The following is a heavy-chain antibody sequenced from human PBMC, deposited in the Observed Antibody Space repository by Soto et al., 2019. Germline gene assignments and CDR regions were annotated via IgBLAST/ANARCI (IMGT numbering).Heavy chain of an antibody. V-gene: IGHV3-30*03. J-gene: IGHJ4*02. CDR2: TSSDGSNK. D-gene: IGHD3-16*01. CDR3: ARGGDVLDY. Sequence: QVQLVESGGGVVRPGKSLTLSCTGSGFAFGGFGIHWVRQTPGKGLEWLAMTSSDGSNKYLADSVKGRFTVSRDMSRTMVFLQMDNLRLEDKAVYYCARGGDVLDYWGRGALVTVSS. CDR1: GFAFGGFG.